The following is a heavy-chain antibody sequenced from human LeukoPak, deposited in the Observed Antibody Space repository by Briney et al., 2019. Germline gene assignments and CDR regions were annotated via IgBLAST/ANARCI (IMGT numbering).Heavy chain of an antibody. D-gene: IGHD3-9*01. CDR3: ASEVRYFESDHY. CDR1: GFTFSMCS. Sequence: PGGSLRLSCAASGFTFSMCSMNWVRQAPGKGLEWVSYISSSSSTIYYADSVKGRFTISRDNAKNSLYLQMNSLRAEDTAVYYCASEVRYFESDHYWGQGTPVTVSS. CDR2: ISSSSSTI. V-gene: IGHV3-48*04. J-gene: IGHJ4*02.